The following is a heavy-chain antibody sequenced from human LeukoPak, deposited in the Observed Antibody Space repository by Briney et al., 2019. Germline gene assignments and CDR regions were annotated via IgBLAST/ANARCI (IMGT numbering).Heavy chain of an antibody. CDR1: GGSFSGYY. CDR2: INHSGST. CDR3: ARNYYGSGSFFDY. J-gene: IGHJ4*02. D-gene: IGHD3-10*01. V-gene: IGHV4-34*01. Sequence: NPSETLSLTRAVYGGSFSGYYWSWIRQPPGKGLEWIGEINHSGSTNYNPSLKSRVTISVDTSKNQFSLKLSSVTAADTAVYYCARNYYGSGSFFDYWGQGTLVTVSS.